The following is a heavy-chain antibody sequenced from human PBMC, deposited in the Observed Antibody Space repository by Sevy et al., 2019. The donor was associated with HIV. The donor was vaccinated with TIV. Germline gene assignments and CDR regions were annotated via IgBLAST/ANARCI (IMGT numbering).Heavy chain of an antibody. CDR2: ISDTGST. CDR3: ASRAIAVAGGDAFDI. D-gene: IGHD6-19*01. V-gene: IGHV4-39*01. CDR1: GGSITRSNYY. Sequence: SETLSLTCTVSGGSITRSNYYWGWIRQPPGKGLEWVGSISDTGSTYYNPSLKSRVTIYRDTSKNQFSLKLNSVTVAETTIDYCASRAIAVAGGDAFDIWGQGTLVTVSS. J-gene: IGHJ3*02.